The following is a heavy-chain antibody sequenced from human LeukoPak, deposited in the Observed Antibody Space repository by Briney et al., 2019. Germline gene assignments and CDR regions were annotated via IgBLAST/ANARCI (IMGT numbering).Heavy chain of an antibody. V-gene: IGHV1-24*01. CDR3: ATGYDSSGYLPLGY. CDR2: FDPEDGET. D-gene: IGHD3-22*01. J-gene: IGHJ4*02. CDR1: GYTLTELS. Sequence: ASVKVSCKVSGYTLTELSMHWVRQAPGKGLEWMGGFDPEDGETIYAQKFQGRVTMTEDTSTDTAYMGLSSLRSEDTAVYYCATGYDSSGYLPLGYWGQGTLVTVSS.